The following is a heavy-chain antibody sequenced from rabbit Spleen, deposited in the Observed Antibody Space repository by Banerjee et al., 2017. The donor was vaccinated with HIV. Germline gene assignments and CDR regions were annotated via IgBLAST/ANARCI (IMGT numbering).Heavy chain of an antibody. CDR3: ARVSETSGWGEDL. CDR1: GFTISGYW. J-gene: IGHJ4*01. Sequence: QEQLEESGGRLVQPGGSLTLSCKAYGFTISGYWMNWVRQAPGKGLEWIGIIYSTIHYTYYANWAKGRFTISKTSSTTVTLQMTSLTVADTATYFCARVSETSGWGEDLWGPGTLVTVS. V-gene: IGHV1S45*01. D-gene: IGHD4-1*01. CDR2: IYSTIHYT.